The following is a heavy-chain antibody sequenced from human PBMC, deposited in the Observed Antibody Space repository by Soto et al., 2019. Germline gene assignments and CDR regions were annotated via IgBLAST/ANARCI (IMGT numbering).Heavy chain of an antibody. J-gene: IGHJ4*02. CDR3: ARGGPTGGIGY. CDR2: IIPILGIA. Sequence: QVQLVQSGAEVKKPGSSVKVSCKASGGTFSSYTISWVRQAPGQGLEWMGRIIPILGIANYAQKFQGRVTITAVKSTSTAYMELSSLRSADTAVYYCARGGPTGGIGYWGQGTLVTVSS. CDR1: GGTFSSYT. V-gene: IGHV1-69*02. D-gene: IGHD2-8*02.